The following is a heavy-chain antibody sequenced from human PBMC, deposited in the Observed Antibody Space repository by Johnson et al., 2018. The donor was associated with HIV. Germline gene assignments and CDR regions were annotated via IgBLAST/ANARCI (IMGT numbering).Heavy chain of an antibody. J-gene: IGHJ3*02. V-gene: IGHV3-20*04. CDR3: ARDSSSSLIDAFDI. CDR2: INWNGGST. D-gene: IGHD6-6*01. CDR1: GFTFDDYA. Sequence: EVQLVESGGGVVQPGRSLRLSCAASGFTFDDYAMHWVRQAPGKGLEWVSGINWNGGSTGYADSVKGRFTISRDNAKNSLYVQMNSLRAEDTALYYCARDSSSSLIDAFDIWGQGTMVTVSS.